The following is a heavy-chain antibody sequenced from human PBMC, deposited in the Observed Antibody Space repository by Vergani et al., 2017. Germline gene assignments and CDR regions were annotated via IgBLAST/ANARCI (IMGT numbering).Heavy chain of an antibody. CDR3: ARDRASMVRGVKYYGMDV. V-gene: IGHV1-18*01. Sequence: QVQLVQSGSELKKPGASVKISCKASGYTFTSYAMNWVRQAPGQGLEWMGWISAYNGNTNYAQKLQGRVTMTTDTSTSTAYMELRSLRSDDTAVYYCARDRASMVRGVKYYGMDVWGQGTTVTVSS. CDR2: ISAYNGNT. CDR1: GYTFTSYA. J-gene: IGHJ6*02. D-gene: IGHD3-10*01.